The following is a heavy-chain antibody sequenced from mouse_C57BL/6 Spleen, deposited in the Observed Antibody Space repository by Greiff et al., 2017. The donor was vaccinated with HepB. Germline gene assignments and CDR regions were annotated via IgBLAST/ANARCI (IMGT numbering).Heavy chain of an antibody. V-gene: IGHV5-16*01. J-gene: IGHJ2*01. Sequence: DVHLVESEGGLVQPGRSMKLSCTASGFTFSDYYMAWVRQVPEKGLEWVANINYDGSSTYYLDSLKSRFIISRDNAKNILYLQMSSLKSEDTATYYCARSPSYYGSSHYFDYWGQGTTLTVSS. D-gene: IGHD1-1*01. CDR3: ARSPSYYGSSHYFDY. CDR2: INYDGSST. CDR1: GFTFSDYY.